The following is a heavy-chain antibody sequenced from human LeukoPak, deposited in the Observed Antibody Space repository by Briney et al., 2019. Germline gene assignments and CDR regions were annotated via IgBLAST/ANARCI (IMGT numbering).Heavy chain of an antibody. CDR1: GFAFSSYN. D-gene: IGHD2-2*01. V-gene: IGHV3-21*06. CDR2: ISTTSTYI. CDR3: AGAGTCSSTSCDGGIEY. J-gene: IGHJ4*02. Sequence: NPGGSLRLSCAASGFAFSSYNMKWVRQAPGKGLEWVSFISTTSTYIYYADSVKGRFTVSKDNSKNLLYLQMDSLRVEDTAVYYCAGAGTCSSTSCDGGIEYWGQGTLVTVSS.